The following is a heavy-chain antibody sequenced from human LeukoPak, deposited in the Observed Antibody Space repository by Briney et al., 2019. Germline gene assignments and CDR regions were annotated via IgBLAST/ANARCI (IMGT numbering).Heavy chain of an antibody. CDR3: AKAPVTSCRGAYCYPFDS. Sequence: GGSLRLSCAASGFTLSTYAMSWVRQTPGKGLEWVAATSSSDAGTYHTDSVRGRFTISRDNSKNTLYLQMNSLRAEDAAVYFCAKAPVTSCRGAYCYPFDSWGQGTLVTVSS. CDR2: TSSSDAGT. V-gene: IGHV3-23*01. D-gene: IGHD2-21*01. CDR1: GFTLSTYA. J-gene: IGHJ4*02.